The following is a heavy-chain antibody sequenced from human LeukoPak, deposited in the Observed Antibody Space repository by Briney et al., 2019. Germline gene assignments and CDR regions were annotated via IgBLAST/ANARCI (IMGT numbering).Heavy chain of an antibody. CDR1: GYTFTSYG. J-gene: IGHJ5*02. CDR3: ARVLYYYDSSGPQGGVWFDP. CDR2: ISAYNGNT. Sequence: GASVKVSCKASGYTFTSYGISWVRQAPGQGLEWMGWISAYNGNTNYAQKLQGRVTMTTDTSTSTAYMELRSLRSDDTAVYYCARVLYYYDSSGPQGGVWFDPWGQGTLVTVSS. D-gene: IGHD3-22*01. V-gene: IGHV1-18*04.